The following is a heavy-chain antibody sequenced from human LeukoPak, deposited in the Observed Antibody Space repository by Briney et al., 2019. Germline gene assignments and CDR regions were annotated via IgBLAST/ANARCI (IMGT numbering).Heavy chain of an antibody. CDR2: IYYSGST. V-gene: IGHV4-39*01. CDR3: ARLSSSWYYFDY. Sequence: PSETLSLTCTVSGGSISSSSYYWGWIRQPPGTGLEWIGSIYYSGSTYYNPSLKSRVTISVDTSKNQFSLKLSSVTAADTAVYYCARLSSSWYYFDYWGQGTLVTVSS. CDR1: GGSISSSSYY. D-gene: IGHD6-13*01. J-gene: IGHJ4*02.